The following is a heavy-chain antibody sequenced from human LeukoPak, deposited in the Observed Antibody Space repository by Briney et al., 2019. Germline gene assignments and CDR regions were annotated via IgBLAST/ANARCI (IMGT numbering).Heavy chain of an antibody. J-gene: IGHJ3*02. V-gene: IGHV4-59*12. D-gene: IGHD3-10*01. CDR1: GGSIGSYY. Sequence: PSETLSLTCTVSGGSIGSYYWNWIRQPPGKGLEWIGYIFYTGSTNYNPSLKSRVTISLDTSRNQFSLKLNSVTAADTAVYYCAKSNGYGLVDIWGQGTVVTVSS. CDR2: IFYTGST. CDR3: AKSNGYGLVDI.